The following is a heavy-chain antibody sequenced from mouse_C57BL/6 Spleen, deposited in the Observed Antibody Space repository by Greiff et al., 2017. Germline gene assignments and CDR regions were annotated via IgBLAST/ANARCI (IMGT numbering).Heavy chain of an antibody. CDR2: IDPENGDT. Sequence: EVQLQQSGAELVRPGASVKLSCTASGFNFKDYYMHWVKQRPEQGLEWIGWIDPENGDTEYASKFQGKATITADTSSNTAYLQLSSLTSGDTAVYYCTTEGYYVVWGTGTTVTVSS. CDR1: GFNFKDYY. CDR3: TTEGYYVV. V-gene: IGHV14-4*01. J-gene: IGHJ1*03.